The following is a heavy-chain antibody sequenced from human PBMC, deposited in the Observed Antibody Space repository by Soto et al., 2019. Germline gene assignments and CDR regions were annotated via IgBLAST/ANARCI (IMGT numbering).Heavy chain of an antibody. CDR3: ARATGSNHPFDY. CDR1: GFTFSTYW. V-gene: IGHV3-74*01. Sequence: EVQLVESGGGLVQPGGSLRLSCAATGFTFSTYWMHWVRQGPGKGLVWVSRISTDGSSTTYADSVKGRFTISRDNAKNTRYLQMNSPRAEDTAVYYCARATGSNHPFDYWGQGSLVTVSS. J-gene: IGHJ4*02. D-gene: IGHD2-2*01. CDR2: ISTDGSST.